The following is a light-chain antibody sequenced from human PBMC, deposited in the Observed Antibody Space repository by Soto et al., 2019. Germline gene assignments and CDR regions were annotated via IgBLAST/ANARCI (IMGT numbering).Light chain of an antibody. V-gene: IGKV3-20*01. CDR2: GAS. CDR3: QQYGSSSYT. Sequence: IVLTQSPGTLSLSPGERATLSCRASQSVSSSYLGWYQQKPGQAPRLLIYGASARATGIPDRFSGSGSGTDFTLTISRLEPEDFAVYYWQQYGSSSYTFGQGTKLEIK. CDR1: QSVSSSY. J-gene: IGKJ2*01.